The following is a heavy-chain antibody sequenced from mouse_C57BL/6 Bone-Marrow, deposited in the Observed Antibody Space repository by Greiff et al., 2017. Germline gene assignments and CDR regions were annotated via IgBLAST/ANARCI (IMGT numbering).Heavy chain of an antibody. V-gene: IGHV5-4*03. Sequence: EVKVEESGGGLVKPGGSLKLSCAASGFTFSSYAMSWVRQTPEKRLEWVATISDGGSYTYYPDNVKGRFTISRDNAKNNLYLQMSHLKSEDTAMYYCARGNWEGFAYWGQGTLVTVSA. J-gene: IGHJ3*01. CDR2: ISDGGSYT. CDR3: ARGNWEGFAY. CDR1: GFTFSSYA. D-gene: IGHD4-1*01.